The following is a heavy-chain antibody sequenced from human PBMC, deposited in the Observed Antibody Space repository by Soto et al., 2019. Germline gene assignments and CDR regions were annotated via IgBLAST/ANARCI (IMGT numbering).Heavy chain of an antibody. Sequence: GGSLRLSCAASGFTVSSNYMSWVRQAPGKGLEWVSVIYSGGSTYYADSVKGRFTISRDNSKNTLYLQMNSLRAEDTAVYYCARSPSPGLPYYWGQGTLVTVSS. CDR1: GFTVSSNY. D-gene: IGHD4-17*01. J-gene: IGHJ4*02. V-gene: IGHV3-53*01. CDR3: ARSPSPGLPYY. CDR2: IYSGGST.